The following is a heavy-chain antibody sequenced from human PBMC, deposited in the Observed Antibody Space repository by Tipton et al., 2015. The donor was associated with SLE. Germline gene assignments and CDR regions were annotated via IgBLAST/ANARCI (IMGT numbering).Heavy chain of an antibody. CDR2: MYHSGST. J-gene: IGHJ4*02. CDR1: GGSISSGGYY. Sequence: TLSLTCTVSGGSISSGGYYWSWIRQHPGKGLEWIGYMYHSGSTYYNPSLKSRVTISVDTSKNQFSLRLTSVTAADTAVYYCARHEWKIAVDYWGQGILVTVSS. V-gene: IGHV4-31*03. D-gene: IGHD3-3*01. CDR3: ARHEWKIAVDY.